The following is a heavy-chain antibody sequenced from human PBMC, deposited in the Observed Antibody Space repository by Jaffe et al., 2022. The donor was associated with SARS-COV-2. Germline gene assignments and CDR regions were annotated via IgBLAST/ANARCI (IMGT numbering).Heavy chain of an antibody. D-gene: IGHD1-1*01. CDR2: IKSKTDGGTT. V-gene: IGHV3-15*01. Sequence: EVQLVESGGGLVKPGGSLRLSCAASGFTFSNAWMSWVRQAPGKGLEWVGRIKSKTDGGTTDYAAPVKGRFTISRDDSKNTLYLQMNSLKTEDTAVYYCTTRTGYGRFEYYFDYWGQGTLVTVSS. J-gene: IGHJ4*02. CDR3: TTRTGYGRFEYYFDY. CDR1: GFTFSNAW.